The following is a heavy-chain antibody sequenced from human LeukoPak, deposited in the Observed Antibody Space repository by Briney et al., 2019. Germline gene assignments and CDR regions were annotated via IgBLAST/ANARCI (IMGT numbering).Heavy chain of an antibody. CDR2: IIPIFGTA. V-gene: IGHV1-69*01. CDR1: GYSFTSYW. J-gene: IGHJ4*02. D-gene: IGHD2-2*01. Sequence: KISCQGSGYSFTSYWIGWVRQAPGQGLEWMGGIIPIFGTANYAQKFQGRVTITADESTSTAYMELSSLRSEDTAVYYCASPCSSTSCYGSHFDYWGQGTLVTVSS. CDR3: ASPCSSTSCYGSHFDY.